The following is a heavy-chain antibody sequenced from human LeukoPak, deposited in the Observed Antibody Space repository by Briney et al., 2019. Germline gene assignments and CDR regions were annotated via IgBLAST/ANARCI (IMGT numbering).Heavy chain of an antibody. J-gene: IGHJ5*01. V-gene: IGHV4-59*01. CDR1: EGSINSYH. CDR3: ANNYYDSSASVFAS. CDR2: IFKTGST. D-gene: IGHD3-22*01. Sequence: PSETLSLTCSVTEGSINSYHWSWLRQSPGQGLEWIGSIFKTGSTDYNPSLKRRVTILADTSNNRISLTLRSVTAADTAIYYCANNYYDSSASVFASWGQGTPVAVSS.